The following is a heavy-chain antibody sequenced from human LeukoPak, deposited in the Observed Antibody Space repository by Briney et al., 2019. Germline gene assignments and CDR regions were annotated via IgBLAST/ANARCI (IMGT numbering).Heavy chain of an antibody. V-gene: IGHV3-23*01. Sequence: GGSLRLSCAASGFTFSSYAMSWVRQAPGEGLEWVSAISGSGGSTYYADSVKGRFTISRDNSKNTLYLQMNSLRAEDTAVYYCARVIVVVPAAEAFDYWGQGTLVTVSS. D-gene: IGHD2-2*01. CDR2: ISGSGGST. J-gene: IGHJ4*02. CDR1: GFTFSSYA. CDR3: ARVIVVVPAAEAFDY.